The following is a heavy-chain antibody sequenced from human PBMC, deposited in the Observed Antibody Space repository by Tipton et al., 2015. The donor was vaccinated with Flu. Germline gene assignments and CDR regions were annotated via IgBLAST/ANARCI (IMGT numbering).Heavy chain of an antibody. CDR3: ARAPLGSKFATFDF. CDR2: IYYSGNT. Sequence: TLSLTCTVSGDSISSYYWSWIRQPPGKRLEWIGYIYYSGNTYYNPSLRSRVSISADTSQNQFSLKVTSVTAADTAVYYCARAPLGSKFATFDFWGQGALVTVSA. CDR1: GDSISSYY. D-gene: IGHD1-26*01. J-gene: IGHJ4*02. V-gene: IGHV4-59*12.